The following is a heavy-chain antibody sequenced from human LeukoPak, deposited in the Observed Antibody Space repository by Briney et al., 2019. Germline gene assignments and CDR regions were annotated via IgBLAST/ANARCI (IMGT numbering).Heavy chain of an antibody. CDR3: AKAPVGATYYYYYGMDV. J-gene: IGHJ6*02. Sequence: GRSLRLSCAASGFTFSSYGMHWVRQAPGKGLEWVAVISYDGSNKYYADSEKGRFTISRDNSKNTLYLQMNSLRAEDTAVYYCAKAPVGATYYYYYGMDVWGQGTTVTVSS. V-gene: IGHV3-30*18. CDR1: GFTFSSYG. CDR2: ISYDGSNK. D-gene: IGHD1-26*01.